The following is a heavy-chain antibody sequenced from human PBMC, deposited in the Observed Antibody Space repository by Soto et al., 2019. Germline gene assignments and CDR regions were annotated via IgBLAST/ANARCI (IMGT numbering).Heavy chain of an antibody. CDR2: MSGSGSSE. CDR1: GFTFSDHY. Sequence: GGSLRLSCAASGFTFSDHYMAWIRQAPGKGLEIVAHMSGSGSSEDYGDSVKGRFSIFRENSKNLLFLQMFFLRAEDTAVYYCARDLDYYGSGSWGWFDPWGQGTLVTVSS. J-gene: IGHJ5*02. CDR3: ARDLDYYGSGSWGWFDP. V-gene: IGHV3-11*01. D-gene: IGHD3-10*01.